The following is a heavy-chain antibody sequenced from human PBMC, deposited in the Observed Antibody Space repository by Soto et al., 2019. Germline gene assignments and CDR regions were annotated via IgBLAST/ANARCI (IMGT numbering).Heavy chain of an antibody. CDR1: GASISSSY. CDR3: ARYDLSGVRYYFDY. J-gene: IGHJ4*02. Sequence: PSETLSLTCTVSGASISSSYWSWIRQSPGKGLEWIGYIYYGGSTYYNPSLKSRVTISVDTSKNQFSLKLSSVTAADTAVYYCARYDLSGVRYYFDYWGQGTLVTVSS. CDR2: IYYGGST. D-gene: IGHD2-8*01. V-gene: IGHV4-30-4*01.